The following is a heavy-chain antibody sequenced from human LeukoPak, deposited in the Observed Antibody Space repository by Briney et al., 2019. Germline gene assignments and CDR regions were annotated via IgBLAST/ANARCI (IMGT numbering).Heavy chain of an antibody. Sequence: GSLRLSCAASGFTFSSYSMNWARQAPGKGLEWVANIKQDGSEKYYVDSVKGRFTISRDNAKNSLYLQMNSLRAEDTAVYYCARAIGVDYWGQGTLVTVSS. J-gene: IGHJ4*02. V-gene: IGHV3-7*01. CDR1: GFTFSSYS. CDR3: ARAIGVDY. D-gene: IGHD3-16*01. CDR2: IKQDGSEK.